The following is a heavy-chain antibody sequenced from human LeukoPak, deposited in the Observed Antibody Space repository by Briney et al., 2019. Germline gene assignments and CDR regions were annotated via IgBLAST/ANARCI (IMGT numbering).Heavy chain of an antibody. D-gene: IGHD3-10*01. V-gene: IGHV3-33*01. CDR2: IWYDGSNK. J-gene: IGHJ4*02. CDR1: GFTFSSYG. Sequence: GRSLRLSCAASGFTFSSYGMHWVRQAPGKGLEWVAVIWYDGSNKYYADSVKGRFTISRDNSKNTLYLQMNSLRAEDTAVYYCASEDGFGYFDYWGQGTLVTVSS. CDR3: ASEDGFGYFDY.